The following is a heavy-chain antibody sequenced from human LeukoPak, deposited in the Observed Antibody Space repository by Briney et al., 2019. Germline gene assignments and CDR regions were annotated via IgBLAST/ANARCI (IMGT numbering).Heavy chain of an antibody. D-gene: IGHD6-6*01. V-gene: IGHV3-7*01. Sequence: GGSLRLSCAASGFTFSDYYMSWIRQAPGKGLEWVANIKQDGSTKYYVDSVKGRFTISRDNAKNSLYLQMNSLRAEDTAVYYCARIGYSSSCFDYWGQGTLVTVSS. CDR2: IKQDGSTK. CDR3: ARIGYSSSCFDY. J-gene: IGHJ4*02. CDR1: GFTFSDYY.